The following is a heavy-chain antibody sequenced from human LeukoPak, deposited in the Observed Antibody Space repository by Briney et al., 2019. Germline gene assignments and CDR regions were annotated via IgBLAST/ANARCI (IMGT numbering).Heavy chain of an antibody. V-gene: IGHV3-7*01. CDR1: GFTFSSYW. D-gene: IGHD2-2*02. Sequence: GGSLRLSCAASGFTFSSYWMSWVRQAPGKGLEWVANIKQDGSEKYYVDSVKGRFTISRDNAKNSLYLQMNSLRAEDTAVYYCARGGYCSSTSCYTTPYSFDYWGQGTLVTVSS. J-gene: IGHJ4*02. CDR2: IKQDGSEK. CDR3: ARGGYCSSTSCYTTPYSFDY.